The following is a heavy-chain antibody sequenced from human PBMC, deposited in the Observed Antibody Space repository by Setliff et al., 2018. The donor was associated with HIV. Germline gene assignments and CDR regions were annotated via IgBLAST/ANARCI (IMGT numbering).Heavy chain of an antibody. CDR2: IFTSGTI. J-gene: IGHJ4*02. D-gene: IGHD3-16*01. Sequence: SETLSLTCTVSGDSITRVSSFWSWIRQPAGKGLEYLGLIFTSGTIRYNPSLKSRLTLSRDTSKNQISLRLTSTTVADTAVYYCARGVDYCTDHVDIWGQGALVTVSS. CDR3: ARGVDYCTDHVDI. V-gene: IGHV4-61*02. CDR1: GDSITRVSSF.